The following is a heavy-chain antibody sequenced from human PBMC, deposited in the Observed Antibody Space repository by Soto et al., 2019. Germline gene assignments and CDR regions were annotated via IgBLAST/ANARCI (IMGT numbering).Heavy chain of an antibody. Sequence: QVTLKESGPVLVKPTETLTLTCTVSGFSLSDARLAVTWIRHPPGKALAWLAHIFSNDEQSYSTSLKSRLTTSKDTSESQVVLTMTNMDPVDTATYYCARIGIASEGGGFDPWGQGTLVTVAS. J-gene: IGHJ5*02. CDR3: ARIGIASEGGGFDP. CDR2: IFSNDEQ. D-gene: IGHD6-25*01. V-gene: IGHV2-26*01. CDR1: GFSLSDARLA.